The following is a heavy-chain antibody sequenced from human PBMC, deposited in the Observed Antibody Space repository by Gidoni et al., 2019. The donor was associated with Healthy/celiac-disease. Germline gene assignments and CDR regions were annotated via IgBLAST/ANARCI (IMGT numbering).Heavy chain of an antibody. CDR1: GGTFSSYA. CDR2: IIPIFGTA. CDR3: ARENKFNYFDY. J-gene: IGHJ4*02. V-gene: IGHV1-69*06. Sequence: VKKPGSSVKVSCKASGGTFSSYAISWVRQAPGQVLEWMGGIIPIFGTANYAQKFQGRVKITADKSTSTAYMELSSLRSEDTAVYYCARENKFNYFDYWGQGTLVTVSS.